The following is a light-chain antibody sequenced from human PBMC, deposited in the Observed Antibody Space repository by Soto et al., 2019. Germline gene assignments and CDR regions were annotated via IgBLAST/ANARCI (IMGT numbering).Light chain of an antibody. CDR3: QQSYSTLWT. CDR2: ATS. Sequence: DIQMTQSPSSLSASVGDRVTITCRASQTISNYLNWYQQKPGKAPKLLVYATSSLQTGVPSRFSGTGSGTDFTLTISSLQPEDFAIYYCQQSYSTLWTFGQGTEVEV. V-gene: IGKV1-39*01. J-gene: IGKJ1*01. CDR1: QTISNY.